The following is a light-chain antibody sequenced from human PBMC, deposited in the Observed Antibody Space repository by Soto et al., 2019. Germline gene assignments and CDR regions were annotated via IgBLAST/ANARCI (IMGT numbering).Light chain of an antibody. V-gene: IGLV1-44*01. J-gene: IGLJ1*01. Sequence: QSALTQTPSASATPGQRVTISCSGTNSNIGSNTITWYQQLPGTAPKRLIHSNNQRPSGVPDRFSASKSGTSASLAISGLQSEDEADYYCATWDDSLNGYVFGTGTKGTVL. CDR2: SNN. CDR1: NSNIGSNT. CDR3: ATWDDSLNGYV.